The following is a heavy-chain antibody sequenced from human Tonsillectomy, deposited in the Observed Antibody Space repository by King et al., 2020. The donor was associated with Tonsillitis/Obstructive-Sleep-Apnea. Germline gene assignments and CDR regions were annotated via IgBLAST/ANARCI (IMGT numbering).Heavy chain of an antibody. CDR3: AKDKACSGGSCYDGDY. CDR2: ISGSGGST. V-gene: IGHV3-23*04. D-gene: IGHD2-15*01. J-gene: IGHJ4*02. CDR1: GFTFSTYA. Sequence: QLVQSGGGLVQPGGSLRLSCAASGFTFSTYAMSGVRQAPGKGLEWVSAISGSGGSTYYADSVKVRFTISRDNSKNTLYLQMNSLRAEDTAVYYCAKDKACSGGSCYDGDYWGQGTLVTVSS.